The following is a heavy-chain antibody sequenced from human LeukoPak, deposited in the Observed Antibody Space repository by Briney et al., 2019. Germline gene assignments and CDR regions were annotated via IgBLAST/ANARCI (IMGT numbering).Heavy chain of an antibody. CDR3: AARVRGPYYFDY. CDR2: IIPIFGTA. Sequence: VASVKVSCKASGGTFSSYAISWVRQAPGQGLEWMGRIIPIFGTANYAQKFQGRVTITTDESTSTAYMELSSLRSEDTAVYYCAARVRGPYYFDYWGQGTLVTVSS. CDR1: GGTFSSYA. J-gene: IGHJ4*02. V-gene: IGHV1-69*05. D-gene: IGHD3-10*01.